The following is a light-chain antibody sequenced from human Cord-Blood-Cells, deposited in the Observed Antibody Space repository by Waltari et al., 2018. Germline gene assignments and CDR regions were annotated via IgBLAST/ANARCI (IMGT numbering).Light chain of an antibody. Sequence: QSALTQPASVSGSPGPSITISCPGTSSDVGGYTYVSWYQQHPGKAPKPMIYEVSNRPSGVSNRFSGSKSGNTASLTISGLQAEDEADYYCSSYTSSSTWVFGGGTKLTVL. V-gene: IGLV2-14*01. CDR1: SSDVGGYTY. CDR2: EVS. J-gene: IGLJ3*02. CDR3: SSYTSSSTWV.